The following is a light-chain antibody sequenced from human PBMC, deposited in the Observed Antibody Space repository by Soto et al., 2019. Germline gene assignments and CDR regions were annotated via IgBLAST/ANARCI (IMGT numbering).Light chain of an antibody. J-gene: IGKJ1*01. V-gene: IGKV3-15*01. CDR3: QQYNNWPRP. CDR1: QSVSSN. CDR2: GAS. Sequence: EIVLTQSPGTLSLSPGERATLSCRASQSVSSNLAWYQQKPGQAPRLLIYGASTRATGIPARFSGSGSGTELTLTISSLQSEDFAVYYCQQYNNWPRPFGQGTKV.